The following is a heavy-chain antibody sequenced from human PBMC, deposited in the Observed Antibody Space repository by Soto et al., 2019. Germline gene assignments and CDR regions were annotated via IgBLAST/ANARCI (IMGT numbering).Heavy chain of an antibody. D-gene: IGHD6-13*01. J-gene: IGHJ6*02. Sequence: EASVKVSCKASGGTFSSYAISWVRQAPGQGLEWMGIINPSGGSTSYAQKFQGRVTITRDTSASTAYMELSSLRSEDTAVYYCASSNIVAAPYGMDVWGQGTTVTVSS. CDR2: INPSGGST. V-gene: IGHV1-46*01. CDR3: ASSNIVAAPYGMDV. CDR1: GGTFSSYA.